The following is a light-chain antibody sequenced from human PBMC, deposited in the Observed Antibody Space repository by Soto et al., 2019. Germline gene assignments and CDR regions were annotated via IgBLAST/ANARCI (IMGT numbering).Light chain of an antibody. V-gene: IGLV2-11*01. CDR3: CSYAGRHVFV. CDR1: SSDVGGLHS. J-gene: IGLJ1*01. Sequence: QSALTQPRSVSGSPGQSVTISCTGPSSDVGGLHSVSWYQQRPGTAPKLMIFDVTKRPSGVPDRFSGSKSDNTASLTISGLHPEDEAAYYCCSYAGRHVFVSGTRTKVTVL. CDR2: DVT.